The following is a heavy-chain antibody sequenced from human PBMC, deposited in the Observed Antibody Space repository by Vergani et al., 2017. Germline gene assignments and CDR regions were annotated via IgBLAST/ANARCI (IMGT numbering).Heavy chain of an antibody. D-gene: IGHD2-8*01. CDR2: IYWDDDK. CDR1: GFSLSTSGVG. V-gene: IGHV2-5*02. Sequence: QITLKESGPTLVKPTQTLTLTCTSSGFSLSTSGVGVGWIRQPPGKAREWLVLIYWDDDKRYIPYLKSRLTITKDTSKNQVVLTMTDMEPVDTATYYCAQSGTAINNGVDIWGQGTMVTVSS. CDR3: AQSGTAINNGVDI. J-gene: IGHJ3*02.